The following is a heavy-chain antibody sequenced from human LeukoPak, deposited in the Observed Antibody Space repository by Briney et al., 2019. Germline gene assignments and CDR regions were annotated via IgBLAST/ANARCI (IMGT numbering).Heavy chain of an antibody. V-gene: IGHV3-7*03. CDR2: IKADGSEK. CDR3: AYRNNFEY. J-gene: IGHJ4*02. D-gene: IGHD1-26*01. CDR1: GFAYSRYS. Sequence: GGSLRLSCAASGFAYSRYSMNWVRQAPGKGLEWVANIKADGSEKYYVDSVKGRFTISRDDAKRTVDLQMDNLRAEDTAIYYCAYRNNFEYWGQGALVTVSS.